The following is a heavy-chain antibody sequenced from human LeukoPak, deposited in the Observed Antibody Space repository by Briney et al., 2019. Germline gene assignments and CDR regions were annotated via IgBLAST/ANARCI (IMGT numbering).Heavy chain of an antibody. V-gene: IGHV1-2*02. Sequence: ASVKVSCKASGYTFTGYYMHWVRQAPGQGLEWMGWINPNSGGTNYAQKFQGRVTMTRDTSISTAYMELSRLRSDDTAVYYCARDGYCSSTSCYTRVTQVHDAFDIWGQGTMVTVSS. CDR1: GYTFTGYY. CDR3: ARDGYCSSTSCYTRVTQVHDAFDI. J-gene: IGHJ3*02. CDR2: INPNSGGT. D-gene: IGHD2-2*02.